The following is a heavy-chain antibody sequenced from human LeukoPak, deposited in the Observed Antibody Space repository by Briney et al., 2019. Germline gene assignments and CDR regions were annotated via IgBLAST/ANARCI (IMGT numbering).Heavy chain of an antibody. D-gene: IGHD1-26*01. Sequence: GASVKVSCKASGYTFTTYAMNWVRQAPGQGLEWIGWINSKTGNPIYAQGFTGRFVFSLDTSVSTAYLQISSLKSEDTAVYFCAKGPGIVGAGGAFDIWGQGTMVTVSS. CDR1: GYTFTTYA. J-gene: IGHJ3*02. CDR3: AKGPGIVGAGGAFDI. CDR2: INSKTGNP. V-gene: IGHV7-4-1*02.